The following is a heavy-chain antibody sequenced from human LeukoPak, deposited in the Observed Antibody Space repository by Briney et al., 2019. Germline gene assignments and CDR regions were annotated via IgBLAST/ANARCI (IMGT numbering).Heavy chain of an antibody. CDR1: GYSFTSYW. CDR3: ARRYDSSGFYPAAFDI. D-gene: IGHD3-22*01. V-gene: IGHV5-51*01. CDR2: IFPGDSDT. Sequence: GESLKISCRASGYSFTSYWIGWARQMPGKGLEWMGIIFPGDSDTRYSPSFQGQVTISADKSISTAYVQWSSPKASDTAMYYYARRYDSSGFYPAAFDIWGQGTMLTVSS. J-gene: IGHJ3*02.